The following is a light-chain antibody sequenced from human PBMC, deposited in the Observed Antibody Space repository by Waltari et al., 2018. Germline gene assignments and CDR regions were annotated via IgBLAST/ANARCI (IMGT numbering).Light chain of an antibody. CDR1: QSVRSSY. J-gene: IGKJ1*01. CDR2: GAS. Sequence: VLTQSPGTLSLSPGERATLSCRASQSVRSSYLAWYQQKPGQPPRLLIYGASNRATGIPDRFSGSGSGTDFALTINRLEPEDFAVYYCQHYGTSSWTFGQGTKVEIK. CDR3: QHYGTSSWT. V-gene: IGKV3-20*01.